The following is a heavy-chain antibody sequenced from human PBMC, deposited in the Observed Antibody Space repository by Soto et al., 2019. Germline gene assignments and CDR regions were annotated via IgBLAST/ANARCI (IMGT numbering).Heavy chain of an antibody. CDR1: GYTFTGYY. CDR3: ARSRRSAGYSYGPYYYYGMDV. CDR2: INPNSGGT. Sequence: GASVKVSCKASGYTFTGYYMHWVRQAPGQGLEWMGWINPNSGGTNYAQKFQGRVTMTRDTSISTAYMELSRLRSDDTAVYYCARSRRSAGYSYGPYYYYGMDVRRQAPPVTV. J-gene: IGHJ6*02. D-gene: IGHD5-18*01. V-gene: IGHV1-2*02.